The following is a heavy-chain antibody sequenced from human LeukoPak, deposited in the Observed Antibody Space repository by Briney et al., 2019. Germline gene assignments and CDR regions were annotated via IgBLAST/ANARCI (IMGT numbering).Heavy chain of an antibody. V-gene: IGHV1-2*02. CDR2: INPNSGGT. J-gene: IGHJ4*02. D-gene: IGHD5-12*01. CDR1: GYTFTGYY. CDR3: ARVYSGYDFRHSSGGEFDY. Sequence: ASVKVSCKASGYTFTGYYMHWVRQAPGQGLEWMGWINPNSGGTNYAQKFQGRVTMTRDTSISTAYMELSRLRSDDTAVYYCARVYSGYDFRHSSGGEFDYWGQGTLVTVSS.